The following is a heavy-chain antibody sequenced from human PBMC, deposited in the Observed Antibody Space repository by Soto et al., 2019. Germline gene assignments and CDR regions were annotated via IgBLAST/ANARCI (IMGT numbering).Heavy chain of an antibody. J-gene: IGHJ4*02. CDR2: INPNSGGT. CDR3: ASAAVTGTAGLDF. V-gene: IGHV1-2*02. CDR1: GYTFSGFY. D-gene: IGHD6-19*01. Sequence: ASVKVSCKASGYTFSGFYMHWVRQAPGQGLEWMGWINPNSGGTKSAEKFQGRVTMTRDTSISTAYMELSRLTSDDTAVYYCASAAVTGTAGLDFWGQGTQVTSPQ.